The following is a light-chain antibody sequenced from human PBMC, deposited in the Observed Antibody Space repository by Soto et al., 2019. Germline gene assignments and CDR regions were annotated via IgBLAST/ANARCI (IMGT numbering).Light chain of an antibody. CDR3: CSYGGRSTYV. CDR1: SSDVGSYNL. V-gene: IGLV2-23*02. J-gene: IGLJ1*01. Sequence: QSALTQSASVSGSPGQSITISCTGTSSDVGSYNLVSWYQQHPGKAPKLMIYEVSKRPSGVSNRFSGSKSANTASLTISGLQADDEADYYCCSYGGRSTYVFGTGTKLTVL. CDR2: EVS.